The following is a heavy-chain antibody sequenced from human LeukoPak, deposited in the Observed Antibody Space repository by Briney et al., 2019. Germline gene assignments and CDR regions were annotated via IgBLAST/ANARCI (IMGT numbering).Heavy chain of an antibody. CDR1: GFTFSSYA. V-gene: IGHV3-30*04. D-gene: IGHD6-19*01. CDR2: ISYDGRNI. J-gene: IGHJ4*02. Sequence: GGSLRLSCAASGFTFSSYAMSWVRQAPGKGLEWVAVISYDGRNIYYADSVKGRFTISRDNSKNTLYLQLNSLRAEDTAVYYCAKGQQWLLTYFDYWGQGTLVTVSS. CDR3: AKGQQWLLTYFDY.